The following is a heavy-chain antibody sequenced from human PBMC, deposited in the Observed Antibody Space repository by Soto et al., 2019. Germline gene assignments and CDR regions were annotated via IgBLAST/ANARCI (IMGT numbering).Heavy chain of an antibody. V-gene: IGHV1-18*01. CDR2: ISAYNGNT. D-gene: IGHD5-12*01. Sequence: ASVKASCKASGCTFTSYGISWLRQAPGQGLEWMGWISAYNGNTNYAQKLQGRVTMTTDTSTSTAYMELRSLRSDDTAVYYCARDLGQVYSGYVYYLDYWGQGTLVTVSS. CDR3: ARDLGQVYSGYVYYLDY. J-gene: IGHJ4*02. CDR1: GCTFTSYG.